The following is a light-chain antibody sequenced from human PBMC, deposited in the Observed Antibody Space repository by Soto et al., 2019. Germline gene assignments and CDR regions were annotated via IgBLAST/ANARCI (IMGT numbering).Light chain of an antibody. CDR1: QSVLYSSNNKNY. CDR2: WAS. Sequence: DIVMTQSPDSLAVSLGERATINCKSSQSVLYSSNNKNYLAWYQQKPGQPPKLLIYWASTRESGVPDRFSGSESGTDFTLTISSLQAEDVAVYYCQQYYSTLCTFGQGTKLEIK. V-gene: IGKV4-1*01. CDR3: QQYYSTLCT. J-gene: IGKJ2*02.